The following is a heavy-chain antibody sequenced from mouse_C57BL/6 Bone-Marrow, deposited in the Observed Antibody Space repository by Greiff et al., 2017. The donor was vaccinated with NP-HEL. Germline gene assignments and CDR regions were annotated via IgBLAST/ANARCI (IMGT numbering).Heavy chain of an antibody. V-gene: IGHV1-19*01. J-gene: IGHJ4*01. CDR1: GYTFTDYY. CDR3: ARLGGASMDY. CDR2: INPYNGGT. Sequence: EVQLQQSGPVLVKPGASVKMSCKASGYTFTDYYMNWVKQSHGKSLEWIGVINPYNGGTSYNQQFKGKATLTVDKSSSTAYMELNSLTSEDSAVYYCARLGGASMDYWGQGTSVTVSS.